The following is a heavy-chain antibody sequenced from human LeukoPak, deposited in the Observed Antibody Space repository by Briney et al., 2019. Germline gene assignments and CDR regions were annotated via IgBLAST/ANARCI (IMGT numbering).Heavy chain of an antibody. CDR1: GFTFDDYA. CDR3: AKGSYYDSSGYPDY. D-gene: IGHD3-22*01. J-gene: IGHJ4*02. CDR2: ISWNSGSI. V-gene: IGHV3-9*03. Sequence: PGGSLRLSCAASGFTFDDYAMHRVRQAPGKGLEWVSGISWNSGSIGYADSVKGRFTISRDNAKNSLYLQMNSLRAEDMALYYCAKGSYYDSSGYPDYWGQGTLVTVSS.